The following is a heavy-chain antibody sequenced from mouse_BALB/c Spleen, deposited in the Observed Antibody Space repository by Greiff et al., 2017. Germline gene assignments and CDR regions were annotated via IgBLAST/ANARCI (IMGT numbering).Heavy chain of an antibody. V-gene: IGHV14-3*02. CDR1: GFNIKDTY. J-gene: IGHJ3*01. D-gene: IGHD2-3*01. CDR3: ASYDGYLAWFAY. Sequence: VQLQQSGAELVKPGASVKLSCTASGFNIKDTYMHWVKQRLEQGLEWIGRIDPANGNTKYDPKFQGKATITADTSSNTAYLQLSSLTSEDTAVYYCASYDGYLAWFAYWGQGTLVTVSA. CDR2: IDPANGNT.